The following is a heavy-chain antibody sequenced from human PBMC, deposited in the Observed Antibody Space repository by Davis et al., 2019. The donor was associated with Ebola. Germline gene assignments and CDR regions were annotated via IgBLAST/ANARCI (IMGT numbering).Heavy chain of an antibody. V-gene: IGHV4-39*01. CDR1: GASITTSNYY. Sequence: LRLSCTVSGASITTSNYYWGGIRQPPGKGLEWIGSISYSGITYYKPSLKSQITISADTSKNVVSLRLRSVTAADTAVYFCARKVYIIASYYYGIDVWGQGTTVTVS. D-gene: IGHD2-8*01. J-gene: IGHJ6*02. CDR2: ISYSGIT. CDR3: ARKVYIIASYYYGIDV.